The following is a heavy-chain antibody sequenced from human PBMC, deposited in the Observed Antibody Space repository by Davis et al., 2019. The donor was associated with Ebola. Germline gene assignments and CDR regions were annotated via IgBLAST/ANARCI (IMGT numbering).Heavy chain of an antibody. CDR1: GYTFTSYA. D-gene: IGHD3-16*02. V-gene: IGHV1-3*01. Sequence: ASVKVSCKASGYTFTSYAMHWVRQAPGQRLEWMGWINAGNGNTKYSQKFQGRVTITRDTSASTAYMELSSLRSEDTAVYYCARAWGYVWGSYPVDYWGQGTLVTVSS. CDR3: ARAWGYVWGSYPVDY. J-gene: IGHJ4*02. CDR2: INAGNGNT.